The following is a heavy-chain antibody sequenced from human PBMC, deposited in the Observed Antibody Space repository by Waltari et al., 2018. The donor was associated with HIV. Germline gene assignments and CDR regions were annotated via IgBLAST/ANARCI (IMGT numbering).Heavy chain of an antibody. D-gene: IGHD2-15*01. CDR2: ILGGGGVS. CDR3: AKENGGNWDAFDI. V-gene: IGHV3-23*01. J-gene: IGHJ3*02. CDR1: GFAFSNYP. Sequence: EVQLLESGGGLVQAGGSLRLSCAASGFAFSNYPIPWVRQAPGKGLEYVSAILGGGGVSYYADSVKGRFTVSRDNSKNTLYLQMNSLRAEDTAIYYCAKENGGNWDAFDIWGQGTMVTVSS.